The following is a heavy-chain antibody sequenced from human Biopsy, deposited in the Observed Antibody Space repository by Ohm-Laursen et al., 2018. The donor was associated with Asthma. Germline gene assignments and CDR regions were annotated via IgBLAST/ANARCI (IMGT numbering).Heavy chain of an antibody. D-gene: IGHD3-3*02. J-gene: IGHJ1*01. CDR3: ARTFHFWSPYHAEHYQL. V-gene: IGHV3-7*01. CDR1: GFTFGDYC. CDR2: IKHDGSEK. Sequence: SLGLSCPASGFTFGDYCMSWVRPAPGKGLAWVANIKHDGSEKNHVDSLKARFSISRDNAKNSLYLQMNSLRAEDTAVYYCARTFHFWSPYHAEHYQLWGQGTLVTVSS.